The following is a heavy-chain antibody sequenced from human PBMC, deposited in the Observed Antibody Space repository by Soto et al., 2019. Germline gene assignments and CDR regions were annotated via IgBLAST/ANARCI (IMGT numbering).Heavy chain of an antibody. D-gene: IGHD2-21*02. CDR1: GGTFTGYT. CDR2: IIPVLGVT. CDR3: ARRGYCGADCYHSHSYGLDV. J-gene: IGHJ6*02. V-gene: IGHV1-69*09. Sequence: QVQLVQSGAEVTKPGSSVRVSCTTSGGTFTGYTINWLRQAPGRGLEWMGRIIPVLGVTNYAQKFRGRVTIAVAKSTQIAFMELSGLRSEDTAIYYCARRGYCGADCYHSHSYGLDVWGQGTTVTVSS.